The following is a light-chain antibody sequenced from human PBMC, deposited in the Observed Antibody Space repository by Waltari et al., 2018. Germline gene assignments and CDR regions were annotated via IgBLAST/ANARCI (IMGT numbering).Light chain of an antibody. V-gene: IGKV3-20*01. CDR3: QQYGRSPRT. CDR1: QDVNSNY. CDR2: GAA. J-gene: IGKJ1*01. Sequence: EIVLTQSPGTLSLSPGERASLTCRASQDVNSNYVALYQQKPGQAPRLLIYGAASSATGIPDRFSGSGSGTDFTLTISRLEPEDFAVYYCQQYGRSPRTFGQGTKVEIK.